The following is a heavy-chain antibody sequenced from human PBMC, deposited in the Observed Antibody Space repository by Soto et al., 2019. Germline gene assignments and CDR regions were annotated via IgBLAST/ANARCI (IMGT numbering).Heavy chain of an antibody. CDR3: ARGAYYDGSGFDY. D-gene: IGHD3-22*01. J-gene: IGHJ4*02. V-gene: IGHV4-30-4*01. CDR2: IYYSGIT. Sequence: SETLSLTCTVSGGSISSGDYYWSWIRHPPGKGLEWIGYIYYSGITYYNPSLKSRVTISVDTSKNQFSLKLSSVTAADTAVYYCARGAYYDGSGFDYWGQGTLVTVSS. CDR1: GGSISSGDYY.